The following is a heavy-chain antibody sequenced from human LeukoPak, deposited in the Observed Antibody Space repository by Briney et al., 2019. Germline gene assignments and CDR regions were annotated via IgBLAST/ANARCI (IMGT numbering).Heavy chain of an antibody. CDR2: ISSSGRTV. Sequence: GSLRLSCAASGFTFSSYEMNWVRQAPGKGLEWVSYISSSGRTVYYADSVKGRFTISRDNAKNSLYLQMNSLRAEDTAFYYCARELRGVRRWFDPWGQGTLVTVSS. CDR3: ARELRGVRRWFDP. CDR1: GFTFSSYE. D-gene: IGHD3-10*01. J-gene: IGHJ5*02. V-gene: IGHV3-48*03.